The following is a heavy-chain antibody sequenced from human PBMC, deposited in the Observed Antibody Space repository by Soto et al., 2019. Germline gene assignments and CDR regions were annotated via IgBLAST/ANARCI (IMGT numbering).Heavy chain of an antibody. J-gene: IGHJ4*02. CDR3: AKGGSSYGFLFDY. D-gene: IGHD5-18*01. CDR1: GLTFSSYA. Sequence: GGSLRLSCAASGLTFSSYAMSWVRQAPGKGLEWVSTISASGGGTFHADSVKGRFTISRDNSKNTHYLQMNSLRAEDTAVYYCAKGGSSYGFLFDYWGQGTLVTVSS. CDR2: ISASGGGT. V-gene: IGHV3-23*01.